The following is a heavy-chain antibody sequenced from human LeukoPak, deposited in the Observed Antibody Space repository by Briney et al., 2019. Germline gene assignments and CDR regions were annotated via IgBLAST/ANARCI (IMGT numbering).Heavy chain of an antibody. Sequence: PSETLSLTCTVSGGSISSYYWSWIRQPPGKGLEWIGYIYYSGSTNYNPSLKSRVTISVDTSKNQFSLKLSSVTAADTAVYYCARSLWFGVLSHWGQGTLVTVSS. CDR1: GGSISSYY. D-gene: IGHD3-10*01. CDR3: ARSLWFGVLSH. V-gene: IGHV4-59*01. J-gene: IGHJ4*02. CDR2: IYYSGST.